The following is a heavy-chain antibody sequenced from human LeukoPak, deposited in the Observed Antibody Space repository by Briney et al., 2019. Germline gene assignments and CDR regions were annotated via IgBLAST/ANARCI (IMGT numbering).Heavy chain of an antibody. J-gene: IGHJ4*02. CDR2: IYYSGST. CDR3: ARGPYSSRYDY. CDR1: GGSISSSY. Sequence: SETLSLPCTVSGGSISSSYWIWLRQPPGKGLEGIGYIYYSGSTNYIPSLKSRVTMSVDTSKNQFSLNLSAVTAAHTAVYYCARGPYSSRYDYWGQGTVVTVSS. V-gene: IGHV4-59*01. D-gene: IGHD6-13*01.